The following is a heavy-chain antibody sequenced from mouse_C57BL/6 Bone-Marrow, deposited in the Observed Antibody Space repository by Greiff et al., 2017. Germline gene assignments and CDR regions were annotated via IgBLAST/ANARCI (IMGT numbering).Heavy chain of an antibody. Sequence: EVQRVESGGGLVQPGGSLKLSCAASGFTFSDYYMYWVRQTPEKRLEWVAYISNGGGSTYYPDTVKGRFTISRDNAKNTLYLQMSRLKSEDTALYYCARLGSWFAYWGQGTLVTVSA. CDR1: GFTFSDYY. D-gene: IGHD3-1*01. V-gene: IGHV5-12*01. CDR3: ARLGSWFAY. CDR2: ISNGGGST. J-gene: IGHJ3*01.